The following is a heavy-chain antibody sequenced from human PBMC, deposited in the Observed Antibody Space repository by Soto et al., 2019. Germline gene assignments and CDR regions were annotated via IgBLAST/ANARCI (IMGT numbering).Heavy chain of an antibody. CDR2: IWFDGSDK. J-gene: IGHJ3*02. V-gene: IGHV3-33*03. CDR1: GLTFSSYG. D-gene: IGHD2-15*01. Sequence: QVQLVESGGGVVQPGRSLRLSCAASGLTFSSYGMHWVRQAPGKGLEWVALIWFDGSDKYSADSVKGRFTISRDNSKNTLYLQMNSLRAEDTAVYYCARLYCSASSCYSVGGFDIWGQGTMVTVSS. CDR3: ARLYCSASSCYSVGGFDI.